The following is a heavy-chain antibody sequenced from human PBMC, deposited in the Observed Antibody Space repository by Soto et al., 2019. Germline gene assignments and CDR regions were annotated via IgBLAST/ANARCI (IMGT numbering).Heavy chain of an antibody. V-gene: IGHV3-23*01. J-gene: IGHJ4*02. Sequence: GSLRLSCAASGFTFSSYAMSWVRQAPGKGLEWVSAISGSGGSTYYADSVKGRFTISRDNSKNTLYLQMNSLRAEDTAVYYCARVLDDSDMGNDYWGQGTLVTVSS. CDR3: ARVLDDSDMGNDY. CDR1: GFTFSSYA. D-gene: IGHD3-9*01. CDR2: ISGSGGST.